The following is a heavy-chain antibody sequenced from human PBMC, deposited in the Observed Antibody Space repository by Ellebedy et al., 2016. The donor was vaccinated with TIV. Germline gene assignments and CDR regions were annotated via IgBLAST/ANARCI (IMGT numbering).Heavy chain of an antibody. CDR3: ARVSKWEFRYQKHYYHAMDV. V-gene: IGHV1-69*10. CDR2: IIPILDAT. J-gene: IGHJ6*02. D-gene: IGHD1-26*01. Sequence: AASVKVSCKASGGTSSTYAITWVRQAPGQGLEWMGGIIPILDATDYAPKFQGRVTITADKSTSTVYMDLSSLRSEDKAVYYCARVSKWEFRYQKHYYHAMDVWGPGTTVAVSS. CDR1: GGTSSTYA.